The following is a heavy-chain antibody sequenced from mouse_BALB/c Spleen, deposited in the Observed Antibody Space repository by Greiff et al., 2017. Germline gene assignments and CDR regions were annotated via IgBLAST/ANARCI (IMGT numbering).Heavy chain of an antibody. CDR2: IDPSDSYT. Sequence: VQLQQPGAELVKPGASVKLSCKASGYTFTSYWMHWVKQRPGQGLEWIGEIDPSDSYTNYNQKFKGKATLTVDKSSSTAYMQLSSLTSEDSAVYYGAHGNSFDYWGQGTTLTVSS. V-gene: IGHV1-69*02. CDR1: GYTFTSYW. D-gene: IGHD2-1*01. CDR3: AHGNSFDY. J-gene: IGHJ2*01.